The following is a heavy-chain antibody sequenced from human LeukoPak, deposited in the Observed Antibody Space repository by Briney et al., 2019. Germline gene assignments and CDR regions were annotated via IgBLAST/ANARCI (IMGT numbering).Heavy chain of an antibody. D-gene: IGHD4-23*01. J-gene: IGHJ4*02. CDR1: GGTFSSYA. CDR3: ARDGDRDYGGNSGRLPLDY. CDR2: IIPILGIA. Sequence: ASVKVSCKASGGTFSSYAISWVRQAPGQGLEWMGRIIPILGIANYAQKFQGGVTITADKSTSTAYMELSSLRSEDTAVYYCARDGDRDYGGNSGRLPLDYWGQGTLVTVSS. V-gene: IGHV1-69*04.